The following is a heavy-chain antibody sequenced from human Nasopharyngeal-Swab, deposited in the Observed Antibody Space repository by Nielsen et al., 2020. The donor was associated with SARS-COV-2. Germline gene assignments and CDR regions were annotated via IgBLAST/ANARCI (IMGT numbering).Heavy chain of an antibody. V-gene: IGHV2-70*11. Sequence: SGPPLVNPTQTLTLTCTFSGFSLSTSGMCVSWIRQPPGKALEWLARIDWDDDKYYSTSLKTRLTISKDTYKNQVVLTMTNMDPVDTATYYCARILRDRGSYAPYYYYYMDVWGKGTTVTVSS. CDR3: ARILRDRGSYAPYYYYYMDV. D-gene: IGHD1-26*01. J-gene: IGHJ6*03. CDR2: IDWDDDK. CDR1: GFSLSTSGMC.